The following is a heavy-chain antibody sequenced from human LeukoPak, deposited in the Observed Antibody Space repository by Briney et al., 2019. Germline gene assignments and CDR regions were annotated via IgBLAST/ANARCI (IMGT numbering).Heavy chain of an antibody. V-gene: IGHV4-39*01. CDR2: IYYSGST. J-gene: IGHJ3*02. CDR1: GGSISSSNYY. CDR3: ARHRDYSNHGGWGKRAFDI. D-gene: IGHD4-11*01. Sequence: SETLSLTCTVSGGSISSSNYYWGWIRQPPGKGLEWIGSIYYSGSTYYNPSLKSRVTISVDTSKNQFSLKLSSVTAADTAVYYSARHRDYSNHGGWGKRAFDIWGQGTMVTVSS.